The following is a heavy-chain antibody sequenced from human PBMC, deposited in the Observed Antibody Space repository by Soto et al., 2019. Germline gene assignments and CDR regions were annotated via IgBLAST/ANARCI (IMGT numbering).Heavy chain of an antibody. CDR3: ARGLPGIAAAGTNGWSNYCYYYMDV. CDR1: GYTFTSYD. Sequence: GASVKVSCKASGYTFTSYDINWVRQATGQGLEWMGWMNPNSGNTGYAQKFQGRVTMTRNTSISTAYMELSSLRSEDTAVYYCARGLPGIAAAGTNGWSNYCYYYMDVWGKGTTVTVSS. CDR2: MNPNSGNT. D-gene: IGHD6-13*01. V-gene: IGHV1-8*01. J-gene: IGHJ6*03.